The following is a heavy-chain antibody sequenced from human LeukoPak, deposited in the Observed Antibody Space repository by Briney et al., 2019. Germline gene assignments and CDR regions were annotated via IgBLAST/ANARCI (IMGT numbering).Heavy chain of an antibody. Sequence: SQTLSLTCTVSGGSISSGSYYWSWIRQPAGKGLEWIGRIYTSGSTNYNPSLKSRVTISVDTSKNQFSLKLSSVTAADTAVYYCARVVYDFWSGYSDWFDPWGQGTLVTVSS. D-gene: IGHD3-3*01. V-gene: IGHV4-61*02. J-gene: IGHJ5*02. CDR1: GGSISSGSYY. CDR3: ARVVYDFWSGYSDWFDP. CDR2: IYTSGST.